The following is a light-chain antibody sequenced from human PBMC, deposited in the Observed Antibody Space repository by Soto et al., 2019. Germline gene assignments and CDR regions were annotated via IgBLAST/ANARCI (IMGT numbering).Light chain of an antibody. Sequence: EIVLTQSPGTLSLSPGERATLSCRASQSVSSSYLAWYQQKPGQAPRLLIYGASRRATGLPERFSGSGSGADFTLTISRLEPEDFAVYYCQQYGSSPLFGPGTKVDIK. CDR2: GAS. CDR3: QQYGSSPL. CDR1: QSVSSSY. V-gene: IGKV3-20*01. J-gene: IGKJ3*01.